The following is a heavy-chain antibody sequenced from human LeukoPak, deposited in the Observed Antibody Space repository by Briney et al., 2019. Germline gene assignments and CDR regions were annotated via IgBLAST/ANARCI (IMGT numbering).Heavy chain of an antibody. D-gene: IGHD3-22*01. J-gene: IGHJ4*02. CDR2: INSDGINT. V-gene: IGHV3-74*01. Sequence: GGSLRLSCAASGFTFSNYWMHWVRQAPGKGLVWVSRINSDGINTSYADSVKGRFTISRDNAKNTLNLQMNSLRAEDTAVYYCAKAEYDNSGNYWTYWGQGTLVTVSS. CDR3: AKAEYDNSGNYWTY. CDR1: GFTFSNYW.